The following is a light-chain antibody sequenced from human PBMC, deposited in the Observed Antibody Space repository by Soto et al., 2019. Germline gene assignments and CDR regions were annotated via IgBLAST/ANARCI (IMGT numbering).Light chain of an antibody. CDR1: SSDVGRYNL. CDR2: AVT. V-gene: IGLV2-23*02. Sequence: QSALTQPASVSGSPGQSITISCTGTSSDVGRYNLVSWYQRHPGKAPKLLIYAVTLRPSGVSNRFSGSKSGDTASLTISGLQAEDEADYFCCSYAVGATFVVFGGGTKLTVL. J-gene: IGLJ2*01. CDR3: CSYAVGATFVV.